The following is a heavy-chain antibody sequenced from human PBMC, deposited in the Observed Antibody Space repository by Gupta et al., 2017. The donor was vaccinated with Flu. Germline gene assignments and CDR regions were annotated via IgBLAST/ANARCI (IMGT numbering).Heavy chain of an antibody. CDR3: ARIDPNKGNWFDP. J-gene: IGHJ5*02. Sequence: QVQLQESGPGLVKPSQTLSLTCTVSGGSISSSGYYWSWIRQHPGKGLEWIGYIHYSGTTYHNPSLKSRVTISVDTSKNQFSLKLTSVTAADTAVYYWARIDPNKGNWFDPWGQGTLVTVSS. CDR2: IHYSGTT. CDR1: GGSISSSGYY. V-gene: IGHV4-31*03.